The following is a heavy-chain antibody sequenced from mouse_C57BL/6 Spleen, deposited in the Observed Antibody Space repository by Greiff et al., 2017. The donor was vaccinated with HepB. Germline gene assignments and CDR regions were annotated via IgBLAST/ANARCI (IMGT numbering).Heavy chain of an antibody. CDR2: IDPSDSYN. D-gene: IGHD3-3*01. J-gene: IGHJ2*01. V-gene: IGHV1-50*01. CDR1: GYTFTSYW. CDR3: ARRAFDY. Sequence: QVQLQQPGAELVKPGASVKLSCKASGYTFTSYWMQWVKQRPGQGLEWIGEIDPSDSYNNYNQKFKGKATLTVDTSSSTAYMQLSSLTSEDSAVYYCARRAFDYWGQGTTLTVSS.